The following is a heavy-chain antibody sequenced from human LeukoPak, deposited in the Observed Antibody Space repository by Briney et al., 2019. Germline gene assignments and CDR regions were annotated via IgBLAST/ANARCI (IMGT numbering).Heavy chain of an antibody. CDR3: ATGVGPTKTLNAFDI. CDR1: GFDFDYDW. D-gene: IGHD1-26*01. V-gene: IGHV3-15*07. Sequence: GGSLRLSCAASGFDFDYDWMSWIRQAPGKGLEWVGHVKSKTHGEATDYAAPAKGRFTISRDDSKNTLYLQLNSLKTEDAAVYYFATGVGPTKTLNAFDIWGQGTMVTVA. J-gene: IGHJ3*02. CDR2: VKSKTHGEAT.